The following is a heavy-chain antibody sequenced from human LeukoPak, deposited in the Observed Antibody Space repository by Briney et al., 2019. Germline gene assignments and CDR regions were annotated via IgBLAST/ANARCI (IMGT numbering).Heavy chain of an antibody. CDR1: GFTFNNYA. CDR2: ISSSGTTI. J-gene: IGHJ4*02. V-gene: IGHV3-11*01. D-gene: IGHD1-26*01. CDR3: ASGGSYYYFDY. Sequence: GGSLRLSCAASGFTFNNYAMSWIRQAPGKGLEWVSYISSSGTTIYYADSVKGRFTISRDNAKNSLYLQMNSLRAEDTAVYYCASGGSYYYFDYWGQGTLVTVSS.